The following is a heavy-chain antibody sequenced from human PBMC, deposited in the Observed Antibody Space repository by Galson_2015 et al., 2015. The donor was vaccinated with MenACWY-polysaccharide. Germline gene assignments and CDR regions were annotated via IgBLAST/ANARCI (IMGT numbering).Heavy chain of an antibody. CDR1: GFSLSTSGVG. D-gene: IGHD3-10*01. V-gene: IGHV2-5*02. CDR2: IYWDDDK. Sequence: PALVKPTQTLTLTCTFSGFSLSTSGVGVGWIRQPPGKALEWLALIYWDDDKRYSPSLESKLTIAKDTSKNQVVLTMTNMDPVDTATYYCAKGLVRGVIITREPWFDYWGQGTLVTVSS. J-gene: IGHJ4*02. CDR3: AKGLVRGVIITREPWFDY.